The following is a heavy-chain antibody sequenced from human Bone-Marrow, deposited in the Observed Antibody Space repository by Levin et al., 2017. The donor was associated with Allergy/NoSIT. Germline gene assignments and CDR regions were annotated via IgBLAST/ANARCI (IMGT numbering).Heavy chain of an antibody. CDR2: INWNGGST. Sequence: GGSLRLSCAASGFTFDDYGMSWVRQAPGKGLEWVSGINWNGGSTGYADSVKGRFTISRDNAKNSLYLQMNSLRAEDTALYYCARRRGITMVRGVIIKGHFDYWGQGTLVTVSS. J-gene: IGHJ4*02. CDR3: ARRRGITMVRGVIIKGHFDY. CDR1: GFTFDDYG. D-gene: IGHD3-10*01. V-gene: IGHV3-20*04.